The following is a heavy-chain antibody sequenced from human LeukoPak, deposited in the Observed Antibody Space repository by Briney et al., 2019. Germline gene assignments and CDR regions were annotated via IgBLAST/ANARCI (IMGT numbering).Heavy chain of an antibody. D-gene: IGHD4-17*01. Sequence: SETLSVTCTVSGGSISSSSYYWGWIRQPPGEGLEWIGSIYYSGSTYYNPSLKSRITISVDTSKNQFSLKLSSVIAADAAVYYCARDPGLAVTTFHYFDYWGQGTLVTVSS. CDR1: GGSISSSSYY. V-gene: IGHV4-39*07. J-gene: IGHJ4*02. CDR3: ARDPGLAVTTFHYFDY. CDR2: IYYSGST.